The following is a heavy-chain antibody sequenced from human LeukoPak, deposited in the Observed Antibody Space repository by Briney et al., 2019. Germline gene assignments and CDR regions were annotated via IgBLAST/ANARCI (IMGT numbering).Heavy chain of an antibody. J-gene: IGHJ4*02. V-gene: IGHV1-69*05. Sequence: GSSVKVSCKASGGTFISYAISWVRQAPGQGLEWMGRIIPIFGTANYAQKVQGRVTITTDESTSTAYMELSSLRSEDTAVYYCARDPVPLHYYDSSGYPEFYFDYWGQGTLVTVSS. CDR2: IIPIFGTA. CDR1: GGTFISYA. CDR3: ARDPVPLHYYDSSGYPEFYFDY. D-gene: IGHD3-22*01.